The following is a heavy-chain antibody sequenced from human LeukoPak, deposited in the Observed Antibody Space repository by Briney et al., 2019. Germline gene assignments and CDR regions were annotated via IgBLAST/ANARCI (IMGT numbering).Heavy chain of an antibody. D-gene: IGHD6-19*01. V-gene: IGHV3-23*01. J-gene: IGHJ4*02. CDR2: ISGSGGST. CDR3: AKDYPDSSGWYERYCFDY. CDR1: GFTFSSYA. Sequence: GGSLRLSCAASGFTFSSYAMSWVRQAPGKGLEWVSAISGSGGSTYYADSVKGRFTISRDNSKNTLYLQMNSLRAEDTAVYYCAKDYPDSSGWYERYCFDYWGQGTLVTVSS.